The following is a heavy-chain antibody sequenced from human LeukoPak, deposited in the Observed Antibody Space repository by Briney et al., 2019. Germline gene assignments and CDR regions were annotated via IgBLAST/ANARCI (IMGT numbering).Heavy chain of an antibody. CDR1: RIIVSSNY. V-gene: IGHV3-66*01. J-gene: IGHJ4*02. CDR3: AKGEGGDSGWYGDY. CDR2: IYSGGST. D-gene: IGHD6-19*01. Sequence: GGSLRLSCAASRIIVSSNYMSWVRQAPGKGLEWVSVIYSGGSTYYADSVKGRFTISRDNSKNTLYLQMNSLRAEDTAMYYCAKGEGGDSGWYGDYWGQGTLVTVSS.